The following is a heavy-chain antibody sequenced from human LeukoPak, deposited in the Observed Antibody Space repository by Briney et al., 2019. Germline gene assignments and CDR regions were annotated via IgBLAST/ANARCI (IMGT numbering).Heavy chain of an antibody. CDR2: ISSSGTTI. Sequence: GGSLRLSCAASGFTFRTSGMNWVRQAPGKGLEWVSYISSSGTTISYAQSVKGRFTITRDNAQNSLTLHMNTLRADDTADYCAKDGGTHFDHWGQGTLVTVSS. J-gene: IGHJ4*02. D-gene: IGHD1-26*01. CDR1: GFTFRTSG. CDR3: AKDGGTHFDH. V-gene: IGHV3-48*01.